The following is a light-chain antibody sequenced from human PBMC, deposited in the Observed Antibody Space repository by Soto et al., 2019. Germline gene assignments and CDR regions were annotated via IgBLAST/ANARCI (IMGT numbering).Light chain of an antibody. J-gene: IGKJ4*01. V-gene: IGKV3-15*01. CDR3: QQYDNWPLT. CDR1: QSISSN. CDR2: DAS. Sequence: EIVMTQSPATLSVSPGGRATLSCRASQSISSNLAWYQQRPGQAPRVLIYDASTVATGIPARFSGSGSGSEFTLTISSLQSEDFAVYSCQQYDNWPLTFGGGTKVEIK.